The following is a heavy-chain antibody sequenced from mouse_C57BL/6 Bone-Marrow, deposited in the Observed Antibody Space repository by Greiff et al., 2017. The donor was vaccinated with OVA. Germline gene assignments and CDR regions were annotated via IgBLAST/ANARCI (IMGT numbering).Heavy chain of an antibody. V-gene: IGHV1-50*01. Sequence: QVQLQQSGAELVKPGASVKLSCKASGYTFTSYWMQWVKQRPGQGLEWIGEIDPSDSYTNYNQKFKGKATLTVDTSSSTAYMQLSSLTSEDSAVYYCAREGDYDGFYAMDYWGQGTSVTVSS. CDR1: GYTFTSYW. J-gene: IGHJ4*01. D-gene: IGHD1-2*01. CDR3: AREGDYDGFYAMDY. CDR2: IDPSDSYT.